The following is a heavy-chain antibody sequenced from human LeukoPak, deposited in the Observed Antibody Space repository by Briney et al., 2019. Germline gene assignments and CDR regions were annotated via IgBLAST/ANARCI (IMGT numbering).Heavy chain of an antibody. CDR3: VKGGSTSSRGGKHVRFLEWLSSWYFDY. CDR1: GFTFSSYA. V-gene: IGHV3-23*01. J-gene: IGHJ4*02. CDR2: ISGSGGST. Sequence: GGSLRLSCAASGFTFSSYAMSWVRQAPGKGLEWVSAISGSGGSTYYADSVKGRFTISRDNSKNTLYLQMNSLRAEDTAVYYCVKGGSTSSRGGKHVRFLEWLSSWYFDYWGQGTLVTVSS. D-gene: IGHD3-3*01.